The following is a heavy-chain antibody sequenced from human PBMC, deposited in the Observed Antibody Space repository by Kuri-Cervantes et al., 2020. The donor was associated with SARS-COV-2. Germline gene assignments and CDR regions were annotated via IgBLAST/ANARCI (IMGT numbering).Heavy chain of an antibody. J-gene: IGHJ4*02. V-gene: IGHV4-4*07. CDR2: IYTSGST. CDR3: ARGAEGSPFDY. CDR1: GGSISSYY. D-gene: IGHD6-13*01. Sequence: GSLRLSCTVSGGSISSYYWSRIRQPAGKGLEWIGRIYTSGSTNYNPSLKGRVTMSVDTSKNQFSLKLSSVTAADTAVYYCARGAEGSPFDYWGQGTLVTVSS.